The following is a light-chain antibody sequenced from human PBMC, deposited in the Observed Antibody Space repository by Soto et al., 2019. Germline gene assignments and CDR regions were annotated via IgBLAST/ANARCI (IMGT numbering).Light chain of an antibody. Sequence: QSALTQPASVSGYPGQSITISCTGTSSDVGGYNYVSWYQQHPDKAPKLMIFDVSFRPSGVSYRFSGSKSDNTASLTISGLQGEDEADYYCSSYVTNNTEVFGGGTKLTVL. CDR3: SSYVTNNTEV. V-gene: IGLV2-14*03. J-gene: IGLJ3*02. CDR1: SSDVGGYNY. CDR2: DVS.